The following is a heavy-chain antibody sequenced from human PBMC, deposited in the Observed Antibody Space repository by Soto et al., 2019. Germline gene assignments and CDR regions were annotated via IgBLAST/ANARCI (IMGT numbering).Heavy chain of an antibody. CDR3: ARGGFIAARPRWFDP. J-gene: IGHJ5*02. CDR2: ISSSSSTI. CDR1: GFTFSSYS. Sequence: GGSLRLSCAASGFTFSSYSMNWVRQAPGKGLEWVSYISSSSSTIYYADSVKGRFTISRDNAKNSLYLQMNSLRAEETAVYYCARGGFIAARPRWFDPWGQGTLVTVAS. V-gene: IGHV3-48*01. D-gene: IGHD6-6*01.